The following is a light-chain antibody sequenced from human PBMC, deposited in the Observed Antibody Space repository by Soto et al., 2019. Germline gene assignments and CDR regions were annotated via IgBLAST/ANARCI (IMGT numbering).Light chain of an antibody. V-gene: IGLV1-40*01. J-gene: IGLJ3*02. CDR1: SSNIGAGYD. CDR3: QSYDSSLSGSV. Sequence: QSVLKQPPSVSEAPGQRVTISCTGCSSNIGAGYDVHWYQQLPGTAPKLLIYGNSNRPSRVPDRFSGSKSGTSASLAITGLQAEDEADYYCQSYDSSLSGSVFGGGTKLTVL. CDR2: GNS.